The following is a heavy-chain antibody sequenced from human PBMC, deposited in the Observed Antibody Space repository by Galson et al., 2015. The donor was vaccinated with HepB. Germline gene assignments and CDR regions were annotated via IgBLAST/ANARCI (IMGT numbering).Heavy chain of an antibody. Sequence: SLRLSCAASGFTFSSYSMSWVRQAPGKGLEWVASISSSGSYIYYADSVKGRITISRDNAKNSLYLQLKSLRAADTAIYYCARGLEGLFWFGELPSYFDCWGQGTLVTVSS. CDR2: ISSSGSYI. V-gene: IGHV3-21*06. J-gene: IGHJ4*02. CDR1: GFTFSSYS. CDR3: ARGLEGLFWFGELPSYFDC. D-gene: IGHD3-10*01.